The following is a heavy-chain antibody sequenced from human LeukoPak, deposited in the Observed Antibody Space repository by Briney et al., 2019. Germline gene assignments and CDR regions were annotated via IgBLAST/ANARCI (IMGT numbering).Heavy chain of an antibody. CDR3: ARGFYSSGWYGYFQH. Sequence: GGSLRLSCAASGFTFSDYYMSFIRQAPGEGLEWVSYISSSSSYTNYADSVKGRFTISRDNAKNSLYLQMNSLRAEDTAVYYCARGFYSSGWYGYFQHWGQGTLVTVSS. V-gene: IGHV3-11*05. D-gene: IGHD6-19*01. CDR1: GFTFSDYY. J-gene: IGHJ1*01. CDR2: ISSSSSYT.